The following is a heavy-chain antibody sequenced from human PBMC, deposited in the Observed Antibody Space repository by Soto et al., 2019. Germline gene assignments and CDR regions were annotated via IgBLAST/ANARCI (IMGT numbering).Heavy chain of an antibody. Sequence: QLQLQESGPGLVKPSETLSLTCTVSGCSISSSSYYWGWIRQPPGKGLEWIGSIYYSGSTYYNPSLKSRVTISVDTSKNQFSLKLSSVTAADTAVYYCARGSFDFWSGYMGWFDPWGQGTLVTVSS. J-gene: IGHJ5*02. CDR1: GCSISSSSYY. CDR3: ARGSFDFWSGYMGWFDP. CDR2: IYYSGST. V-gene: IGHV4-39*01. D-gene: IGHD3-3*01.